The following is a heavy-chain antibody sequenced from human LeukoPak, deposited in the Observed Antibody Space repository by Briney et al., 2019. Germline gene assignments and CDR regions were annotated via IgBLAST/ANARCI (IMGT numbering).Heavy chain of an antibody. J-gene: IGHJ4*02. CDR3: ARDPLSRHYGDYAGAFDY. D-gene: IGHD4-17*01. CDR2: INPSGGST. CDR1: GYTFTSYY. V-gene: IGHV1-46*01. Sequence: ASVKVSCKASGYTFTSYYMHWVRQAPGQGLEWMGIINPSGGSTSYAQKFQGRVTMTRDTSTSTVYMELSSLRSEDTAVYYCARDPLSRHYGDYAGAFDYWGQGTLVTVSS.